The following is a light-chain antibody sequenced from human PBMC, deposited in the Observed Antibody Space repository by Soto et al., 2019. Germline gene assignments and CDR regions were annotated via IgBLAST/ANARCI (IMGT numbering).Light chain of an antibody. CDR2: DDG. J-gene: IGLJ2*01. CDR1: NVGSKG. CDR3: QVWDSSSDHVI. V-gene: IGLV3-21*02. Sequence: SDELTQPPSVSVAPGQTARLTCGGDNVGSKGVHWFQQRPGQAPVLVVYDDGGRPSGILERFSGSNSGNTATLTIISVEAGDEADYYCQVWDSSSDHVIFGGGTKLTVL.